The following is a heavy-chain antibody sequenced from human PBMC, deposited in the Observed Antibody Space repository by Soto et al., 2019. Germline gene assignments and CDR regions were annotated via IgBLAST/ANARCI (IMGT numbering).Heavy chain of an antibody. D-gene: IGHD6-19*01. CDR2: ISYDGSSK. CDR1: GFTFSRSG. CDR3: ARPRLEGAGIWEAFDI. J-gene: IGHJ3*02. Sequence: GGSLRLSCGASGFTFSRSGVHWVRQAPGRGLEWLAAISYDGSSKYYGDSIKGRFAISRDNSKNTVFLLMNSLISENTAEYYCARPRLEGAGIWEAFDIWGQGTVVTVSS. V-gene: IGHV3-30*03.